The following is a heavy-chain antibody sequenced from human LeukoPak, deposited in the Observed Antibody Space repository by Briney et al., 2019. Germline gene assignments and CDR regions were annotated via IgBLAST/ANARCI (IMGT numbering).Heavy chain of an antibody. V-gene: IGHV3-7*01. Sequence: GGSLRLSCVASGFSFTSYWMSWVRQAPGEGLEFVANINQDGGTKNYVDSVKGRFTISRDNAENSLYLQMSSLRAEDTALYYCARDPGWSSFDIWGQGIMVAVSS. CDR2: INQDGGTK. J-gene: IGHJ3*02. CDR3: ARDPGWSSFDI. CDR1: GFSFTSYW. D-gene: IGHD2-15*01.